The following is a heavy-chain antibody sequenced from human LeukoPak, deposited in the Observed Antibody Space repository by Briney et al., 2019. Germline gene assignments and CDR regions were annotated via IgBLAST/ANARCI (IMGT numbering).Heavy chain of an antibody. CDR2: IYPDDSDT. CDR3: ARVTRLGAVAGAFDY. V-gene: IGHV5-51*01. D-gene: IGHD6-19*01. J-gene: IGHJ4*02. CDR1: GYTFTKYW. Sequence: GESLKISCKGSGYTFTKYWIAWVRQMPGKGLEWMGIIYPDDSDTRYSPSFQGQVTISADKSISTAYLQWSSLKASDTAMYYCARVTRLGAVAGAFDYWGQGTLVTVSS.